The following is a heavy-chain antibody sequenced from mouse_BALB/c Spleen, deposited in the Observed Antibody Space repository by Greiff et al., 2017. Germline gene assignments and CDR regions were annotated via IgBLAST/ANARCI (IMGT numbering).Heavy chain of an antibody. CDR2: ISSGSSTI. V-gene: IGHV5-17*02. Sequence: EVKLVESGGGLVQPGGSRKLSCAASGFTFSSFGMHWVRQAPEKGLEWVAYISSGSSTIYYADTVKGRFTISRDNPKNTLFLQMTSLRSEDTAMYYCARGGYDGSSPWFAYWGQGTLVTVSA. D-gene: IGHD1-1*01. CDR3: ARGGYDGSSPWFAY. CDR1: GFTFSSFG. J-gene: IGHJ3*01.